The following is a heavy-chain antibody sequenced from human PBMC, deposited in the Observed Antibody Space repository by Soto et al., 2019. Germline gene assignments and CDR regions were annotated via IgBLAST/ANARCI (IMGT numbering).Heavy chain of an antibody. Sequence: ETLSLTCTVSGGSISSYYWSWIRQPPGKGLEWIGYFYNSGSTNYNPSLESRVTISGDTSKNQFSLKLSSVTAADTAVYYCARDRECSGGTCYNYFDYWGQGTLVTVSS. D-gene: IGHD2-15*01. CDR1: GGSISSYY. V-gene: IGHV4-59*12. CDR3: ARDRECSGGTCYNYFDY. J-gene: IGHJ4*02. CDR2: FYNSGST.